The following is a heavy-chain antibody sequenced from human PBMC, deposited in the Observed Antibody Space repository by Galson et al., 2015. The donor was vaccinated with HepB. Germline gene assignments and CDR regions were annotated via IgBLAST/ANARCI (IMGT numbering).Heavy chain of an antibody. D-gene: IGHD1-14*01. V-gene: IGHV5-51*01. J-gene: IGHJ6*02. CDR1: GYSFSSHW. CDR2: INPTDSDT. CDR3: TRPTGGLNKYFGYGMDA. Sequence: QSGADVKKPGESLKISCKASGYSFSSHWIGWVRQMPGKGLEWMAFINPTDSDTRYTPSFQGHVTISADKSNSATYLHWSNLKASDTATYYCTRPTGGLNKYFGYGMDAWGQGTTVTVSS.